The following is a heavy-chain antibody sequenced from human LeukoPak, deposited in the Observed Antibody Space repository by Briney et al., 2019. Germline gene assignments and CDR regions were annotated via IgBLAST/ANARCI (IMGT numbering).Heavy chain of an antibody. CDR2: IYYSGST. V-gene: IGHV4-39*02. J-gene: IGHJ4*02. CDR3: ARDGPSAGDYFDY. D-gene: IGHD6-13*01. CDR1: GGSISSSRYY. Sequence: SETLSLTCTVSGGSISSSRYYWGWIRQPPGKGLEWIGSIYYSGSTYYNPSLKSRVTISVDTSKNQFSLKLSSVIAADTAVYYRARDGPSAGDYFDYWGQGPLVTVSS.